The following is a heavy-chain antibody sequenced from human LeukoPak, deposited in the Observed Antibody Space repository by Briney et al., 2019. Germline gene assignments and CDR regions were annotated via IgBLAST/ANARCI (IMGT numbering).Heavy chain of an antibody. CDR3: ARDRTTVTTSDIGY. Sequence: GGSLRLSCEASGFTFSSYAMHWVRQAPGKGLEWVAVIWYDGSNKYYADSVKGRFTISRDNSKNTLYLQMNSLRAEDTAVYYCARDRTTVTTSDIGYWGQGTLVTVSS. CDR2: IWYDGSNK. J-gene: IGHJ4*02. CDR1: GFTFSSYA. D-gene: IGHD4-11*01. V-gene: IGHV3-33*08.